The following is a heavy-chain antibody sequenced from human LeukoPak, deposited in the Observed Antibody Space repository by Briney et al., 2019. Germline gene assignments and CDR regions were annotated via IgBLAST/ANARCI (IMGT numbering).Heavy chain of an antibody. D-gene: IGHD3-22*01. CDR3: ARNRQGLDSSGYSYFDY. V-gene: IGHV1-18*01. J-gene: IGHJ4*02. CDR2: INSYNGNT. Sequence: ASVKVSCKASGYTFTTYGISWVRQAPGQGLEWLGWINSYNGNTNYAQKFQGRVTMTTDTSTMTAYMDLRSLRSDDTALYYCARNRQGLDSSGYSYFDYWGQGTLVTVSS. CDR1: GYTFTTYG.